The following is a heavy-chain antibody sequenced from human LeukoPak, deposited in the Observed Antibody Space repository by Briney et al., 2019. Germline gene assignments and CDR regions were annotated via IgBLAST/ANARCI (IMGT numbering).Heavy chain of an antibody. Sequence: GGSLRLSCAASGFAISDYSMNWVRQVPGKGLEWVSYISSSSNKVYYADSVKGRFTISRDNAKNSLFLQMNSLRADDTAVYYCARNFYCGGDYAISYFDYWGQGTLVTVSS. V-gene: IGHV3-48*01. CDR3: ARNFYCGGDYAISYFDY. D-gene: IGHD2-21*02. CDR1: GFAISDYS. CDR2: ISSSSNKV. J-gene: IGHJ4*02.